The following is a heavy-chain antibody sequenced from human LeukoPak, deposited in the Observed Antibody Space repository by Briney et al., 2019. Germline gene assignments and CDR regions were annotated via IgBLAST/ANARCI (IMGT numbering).Heavy chain of an antibody. CDR2: INPNSGGT. Sequence: GASVKVSCKASGYTFTGYYMHWVRQAPGQGLEWMGWINPNSGGTNYAQKFQGRVTMTRDTSISTAYMELSRLRSDDTAVYYCASASIDYGDYIYAYYFDYWGQGTLVTVSS. CDR1: GYTFTGYY. J-gene: IGHJ4*02. V-gene: IGHV1-2*02. D-gene: IGHD4-17*01. CDR3: ASASIDYGDYIYAYYFDY.